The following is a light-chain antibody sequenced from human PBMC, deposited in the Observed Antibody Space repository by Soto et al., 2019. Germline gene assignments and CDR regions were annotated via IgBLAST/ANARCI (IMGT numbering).Light chain of an antibody. CDR3: AAWDGNLKGWL. J-gene: IGLJ3*02. V-gene: IGLV1-44*01. CDR2: SDD. CDR1: TSNIGSQT. Sequence: QSVLTQPPSASGTPGQRVTISCSGDTSNIGSQTVNWYQQFPGTAPRLLVYSDDQWPSGVPDRFSGSKSGTSASLAINGLQSEDEATYYCAAWDGNLKGWLFGGGTKVHRP.